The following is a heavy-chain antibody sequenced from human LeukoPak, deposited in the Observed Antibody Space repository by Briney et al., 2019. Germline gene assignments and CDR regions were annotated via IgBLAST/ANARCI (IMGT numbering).Heavy chain of an antibody. CDR3: ATGDYNWFDP. CDR2: VTHSGST. J-gene: IGHJ5*02. Sequence: PSETLSLTCAVYGGSFSGYSWAWIRQPPGKGLEWIGEVTHSGSTNYNPSLKSRVTISVDTSKNQFSLKLSSVTAADTAVYYCATGDYNWFDPWGQGTLVTVSS. D-gene: IGHD7-27*01. CDR1: GGSFSGYS. V-gene: IGHV4-34*01.